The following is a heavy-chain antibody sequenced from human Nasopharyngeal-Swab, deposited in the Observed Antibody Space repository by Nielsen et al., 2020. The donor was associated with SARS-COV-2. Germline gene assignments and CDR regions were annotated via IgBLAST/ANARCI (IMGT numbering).Heavy chain of an antibody. CDR3: ARTAAIRGYAFDI. J-gene: IGHJ3*02. Sequence: GESLKISCAASGFTFSSYAMHWVRQAPGKGLEWVAVISYDGSNKYYADSVKGRFTISRDNSKNTLYLQMNSLRAEDTAVYYCARTAAIRGYAFDIWGQGTMVIVSS. V-gene: IGHV3-30-3*01. D-gene: IGHD2-2*02. CDR2: ISYDGSNK. CDR1: GFTFSSYA.